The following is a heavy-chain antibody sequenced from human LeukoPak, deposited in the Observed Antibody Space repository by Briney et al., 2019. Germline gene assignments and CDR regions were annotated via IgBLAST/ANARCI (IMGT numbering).Heavy chain of an antibody. CDR3: ARARPDYGDYGRSLDV. V-gene: IGHV3-48*01. CDR2: ISGGSSTI. CDR1: GFTLSSYS. D-gene: IGHD4-17*01. Sequence: GGSLRLSCAAPGFTLSSYSMNWVRQAPGKGLEWVSYISGGSSTIYNADSVKGRFTISRDNSKNTLYLQMNSLRAEDTAVYYCARARPDYGDYGRSLDVWGKGTTVTVSS. J-gene: IGHJ6*03.